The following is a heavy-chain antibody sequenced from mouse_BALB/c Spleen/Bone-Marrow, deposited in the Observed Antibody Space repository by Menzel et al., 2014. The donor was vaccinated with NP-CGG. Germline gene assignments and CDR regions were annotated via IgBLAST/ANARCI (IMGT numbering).Heavy chain of an antibody. Sequence: VQLKQSGGGLVQPGGSLKPSCAASGFDFRRYWMTWVRPAPGKGLEWIGEINPDSSTINYTPSLKDKFIISRDNAKNTLYLQMSKVRSEGTALYYCARPGYYGYQGVWGAGTTVTVSS. V-gene: IGHV4-1*02. D-gene: IGHD1-2*01. J-gene: IGHJ1*01. CDR3: ARPGYYGYQGV. CDR1: GFDFRRYW. CDR2: INPDSSTI.